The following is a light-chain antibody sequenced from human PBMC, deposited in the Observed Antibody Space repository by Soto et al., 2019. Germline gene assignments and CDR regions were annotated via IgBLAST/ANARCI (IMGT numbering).Light chain of an antibody. CDR2: WAS. V-gene: IGKV4-1*01. Sequence: DIVMTQSPDSLAVSLGERATINCKSSQSVLYSSNNKNYLAWYQQKPGQPPKLLIYWASTRESGVPDRFSGSGSGTDFTLTISSLQAEDGAVYYCQQYYSTPRALTFGGGTKVEIK. CDR1: QSVLYSSNNKNY. J-gene: IGKJ4*01. CDR3: QQYYSTPRALT.